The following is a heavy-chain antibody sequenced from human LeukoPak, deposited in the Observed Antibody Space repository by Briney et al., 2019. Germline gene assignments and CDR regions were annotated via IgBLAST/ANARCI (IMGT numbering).Heavy chain of an antibody. CDR3: ARGNPKNDYIWGSYRSWFDP. Sequence: SETLSLTCAVYGGSFSGYYWSWIRQPPGKGLEWIGEINHSGSINYNPSLKSRVTISVDTSKNQFSLKLSSVTAADTAVYYCARGNPKNDYIWGSYRSWFDPWGQGTLVTVSS. CDR1: GGSFSGYY. CDR2: INHSGSI. D-gene: IGHD3-16*02. V-gene: IGHV4-34*01. J-gene: IGHJ5*02.